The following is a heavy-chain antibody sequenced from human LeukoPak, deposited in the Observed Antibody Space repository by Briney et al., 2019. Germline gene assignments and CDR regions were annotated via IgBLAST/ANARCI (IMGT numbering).Heavy chain of an antibody. CDR3: AKDDDYYGSGSSNFDY. D-gene: IGHD3-10*01. V-gene: IGHV3-11*04. CDR2: ISSSGSTI. J-gene: IGHJ4*02. Sequence: PGGSLRLSCAASGFTFSDYYMSWIRQAPGKGLEWVSYISSSGSTIYYADSVKGRFTISRDNSKNTLYLQMNSLRAEDTAVYYCAKDDDYYGSGSSNFDYWGQGTLVTVSS. CDR1: GFTFSDYY.